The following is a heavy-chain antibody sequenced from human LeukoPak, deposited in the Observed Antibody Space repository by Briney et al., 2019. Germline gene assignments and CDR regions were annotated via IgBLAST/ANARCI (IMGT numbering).Heavy chain of an antibody. CDR2: IYYSGST. V-gene: IGHV4-59*01. Sequence: SETLSLTCAVSGGSISSYYWSWIRQPPRKGLEWIGYIYYSGSTNYNPSLKSRVTISVDTSKNQFSLKLSSVTAADTAVYYCARVVGAIRDWGQGTLVTVSS. J-gene: IGHJ4*02. CDR1: GGSISSYY. CDR3: ARVVGAIRD. D-gene: IGHD1-26*01.